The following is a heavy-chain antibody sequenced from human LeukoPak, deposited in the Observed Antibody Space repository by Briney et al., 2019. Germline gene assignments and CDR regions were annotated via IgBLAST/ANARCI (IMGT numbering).Heavy chain of an antibody. CDR3: ARAHTLDRITKYYFDY. Sequence: GESLKISCKGSGYSFTNYWIGWVRQTPGKGLEWMGIIYPGDSDARYSPSFHGQVSISADKSISSAYLQWSSLKASDSAMYYCARAHTLDRITKYYFDYWGQGTLVTVSS. D-gene: IGHD5-24*01. J-gene: IGHJ4*02. CDR2: IYPGDSDA. CDR1: GYSFTNYW. V-gene: IGHV5-51*01.